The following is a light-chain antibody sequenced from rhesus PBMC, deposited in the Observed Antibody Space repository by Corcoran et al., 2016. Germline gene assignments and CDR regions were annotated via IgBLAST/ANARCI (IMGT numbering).Light chain of an antibody. CDR1: QGISSW. J-gene: IGKJ1*01. CDR3: QQYNSAPPWT. V-gene: IGKV1-21*01. Sequence: DIQMTQSPSSLSASVGDRVTISCRASQGISSWLAWYQQKPGIAPQLLIYKASSLQSWVPSRFSGSGSGTDFTLTISSLQPEDFATYYCQQYNSAPPWTFGQGTKVEIK. CDR2: KAS.